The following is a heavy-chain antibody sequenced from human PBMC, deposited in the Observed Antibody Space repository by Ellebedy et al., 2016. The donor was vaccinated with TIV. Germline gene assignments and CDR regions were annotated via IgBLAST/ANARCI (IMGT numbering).Heavy chain of an antibody. V-gene: IGHV3-15*07. CDR2: MKSFRGGGTI. Sequence: GESLKISXVGSGFTFSKAYMNWIRQAPGKGLEWVGRMKSFRGGGTIQYAAPVEGRFSISRDDSKDTLYLQMNSLKTEDTAVYYCTWDSTGYWSLHWGRGTLVTVSS. D-gene: IGHD3-22*01. CDR1: GFTFSKAY. CDR3: TWDSTGYWSLH. J-gene: IGHJ4*02.